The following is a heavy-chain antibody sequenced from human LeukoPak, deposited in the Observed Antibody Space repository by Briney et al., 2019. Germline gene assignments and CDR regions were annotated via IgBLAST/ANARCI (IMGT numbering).Heavy chain of an antibody. V-gene: IGHV4-4*07. CDR2: IYTNGST. Sequence: SETLSLTCTVSGGSISNYYWSWIRQPAGKGLEWIGRIYTNGSTKYNPSLKTRVSMSADMSKNQFSLKLSSVTAADTAVYYCARSAAPVLRFFNWFDPWGQGTLVTVSS. CDR3: ARSAAPVLRFFNWFDP. J-gene: IGHJ5*02. D-gene: IGHD3-3*01. CDR1: GGSISNYY.